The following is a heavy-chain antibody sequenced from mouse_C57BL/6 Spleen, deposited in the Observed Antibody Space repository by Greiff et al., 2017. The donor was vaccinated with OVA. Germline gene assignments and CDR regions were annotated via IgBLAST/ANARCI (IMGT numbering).Heavy chain of an antibody. CDR1: GYTFTDYN. Sequence: EVQGVESGPELVKPGASVKIPCKASGYTFTDYNMDWVKQSHGKSLEWIGDINPNNGGTIYNQKFKGKATLTVDKSSSTAYMELRSLTSEDTAVYDCARGMITTRYYAKDYWGQGTSVTVSS. J-gene: IGHJ4*01. CDR2: INPNNGGT. V-gene: IGHV1-18*01. D-gene: IGHD2-4*01. CDR3: ARGMITTRYYAKDY.